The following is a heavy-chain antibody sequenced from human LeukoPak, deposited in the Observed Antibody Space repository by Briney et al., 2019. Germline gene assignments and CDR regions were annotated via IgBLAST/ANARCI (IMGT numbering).Heavy chain of an antibody. CDR3: ARTFGPRNWNVWRYCYYYMDV. Sequence: SETLSLTCAVYGGSFSGYYWSWIRQPPGKGLEWIGEINHSGSTNYNPSLKSRVTISVDTSKNQFSLKLSSVTAADTAVYYCARTFGPRNWNVWRYCYYYMDVWGKGTTVTVSS. D-gene: IGHD1-1*01. V-gene: IGHV4-34*01. CDR1: GGSFSGYY. J-gene: IGHJ6*03. CDR2: INHSGST.